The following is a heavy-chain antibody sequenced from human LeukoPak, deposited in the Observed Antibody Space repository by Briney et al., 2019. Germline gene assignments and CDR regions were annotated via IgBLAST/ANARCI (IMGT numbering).Heavy chain of an antibody. CDR2: ISGSGGST. J-gene: IGHJ4*02. V-gene: IGHV3-23*01. CDR3: AKDRLRYFDWLLDPSFDY. D-gene: IGHD3-9*01. Sequence: PGGSLRLSCAASGFTFSSYGMSWVRQAPGKGLEWVSAISGSGGSTYYADSVKGRFTISRDNSKNTLYLQMNSLRAEDTAVYYCAKDRLRYFDWLLDPSFDYWGQGTLVTVSS. CDR1: GFTFSSYG.